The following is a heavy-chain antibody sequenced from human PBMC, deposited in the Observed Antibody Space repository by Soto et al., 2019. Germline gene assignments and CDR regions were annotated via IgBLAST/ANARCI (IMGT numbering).Heavy chain of an antibody. Sequence: GASVKVSCKASGYTLTGYYMHWVRQAPGQGLEWMGWINPNSGGTNYAQKFQGRVTMTRDTSISTAYMELSRLRSDDTAVYYCARELYSGSYHYYYYYGMDVWGQGTTVTVSS. CDR1: GYTLTGYY. J-gene: IGHJ6*02. V-gene: IGHV1-2*02. CDR2: INPNSGGT. CDR3: ARELYSGSYHYYYYYGMDV. D-gene: IGHD1-26*01.